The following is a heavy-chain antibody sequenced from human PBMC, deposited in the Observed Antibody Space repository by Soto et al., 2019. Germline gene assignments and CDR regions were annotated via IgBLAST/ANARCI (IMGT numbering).Heavy chain of an antibody. CDR2: IKQDGSEK. J-gene: IGHJ4*02. D-gene: IGHD6-13*01. Sequence: HPGGSLRLSCAASGFTFSSYWMSWFRQPQGKGLEWVANIKQDGSEKYYVDSVKGRFTISRDNAKNSLYLQMNSLRAEDTAVYYCARVSSSWIQGYYFDYWGQGTLVTVSS. CDR1: GFTFSSYW. V-gene: IGHV3-7*03. CDR3: ARVSSSWIQGYYFDY.